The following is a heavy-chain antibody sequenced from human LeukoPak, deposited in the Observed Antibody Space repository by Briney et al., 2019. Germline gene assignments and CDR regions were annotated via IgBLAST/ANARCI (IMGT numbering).Heavy chain of an antibody. Sequence: GGSLRLSCAASGFTFSKYAMSWVRQAPGKGLEWVSTVNDRGTGTYYADSVKGRFTISRDNSKNTLSLQMNSLRAEDTAVYYCAKLETEYSSSSPFDYWGQGTLVTVSS. J-gene: IGHJ4*02. CDR2: VNDRGTGT. V-gene: IGHV3-23*01. CDR1: GFTFSKYA. CDR3: AKLETEYSSSSPFDY. D-gene: IGHD6-6*01.